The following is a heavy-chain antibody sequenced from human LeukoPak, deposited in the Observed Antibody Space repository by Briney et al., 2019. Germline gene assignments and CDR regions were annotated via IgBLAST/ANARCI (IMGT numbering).Heavy chain of an antibody. J-gene: IGHJ6*03. CDR1: GGSISSYY. D-gene: IGHD2-2*01. V-gene: IGHV4-59*12. CDR2: IYYSGST. CDR3: ARGVPAAIVSLSRVNYYYYYYMDV. Sequence: PSETLSLTCTVSGGSISSYYWSWIRQPPGKGLEWIGYIYYSGSTNYNPSLKSRVTISVDTSKNQFSLKLSSVTAADTAVYYCARGVPAAIVSLSRVNYYYYYYMDVWGKGTTVTVSS.